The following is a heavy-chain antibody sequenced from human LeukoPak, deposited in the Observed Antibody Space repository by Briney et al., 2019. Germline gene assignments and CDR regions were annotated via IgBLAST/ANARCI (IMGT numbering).Heavy chain of an antibody. J-gene: IGHJ4*02. CDR1: GFTFRDHY. Sequence: GGSLRLSCAASGFTFRDHYMDWVRQAPGKGLEWVANIKQDGSDKYYVDSVKSRFTISRDNAKNSLYLQMNTLRAEDTAVYYCARGEGLGTTNGGYYFAYWGQGSLVIVSS. V-gene: IGHV3-7*01. CDR2: IKQDGSDK. D-gene: IGHD1-26*01. CDR3: ARGEGLGTTNGGYYFAY.